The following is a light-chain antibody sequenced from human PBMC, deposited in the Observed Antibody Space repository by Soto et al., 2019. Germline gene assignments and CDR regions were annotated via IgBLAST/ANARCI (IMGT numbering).Light chain of an antibody. J-gene: IGKJ5*01. CDR3: QQYSNWPT. Sequence: DIELTQSPASLSLSPGERGNLXCRASQSIISYLSWYQQSACEARRLLIYGASTRGTGIAARFSGRGCGREFNITISSLQSEDSALYDCQQYSNWPTFGQGTRLEI. CDR2: GAS. CDR1: QSIISY. V-gene: IGKV3-15*01.